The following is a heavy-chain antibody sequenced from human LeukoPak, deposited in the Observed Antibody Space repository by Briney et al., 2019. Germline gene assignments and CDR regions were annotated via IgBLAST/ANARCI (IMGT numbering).Heavy chain of an antibody. CDR2: ISSSGSTI. J-gene: IGHJ3*02. D-gene: IGHD3-3*01. CDR3: ARVPYYDFWSGYTLDI. V-gene: IGHV3-48*03. Sequence: GGSLRLSCAASGFTFSSYEMTWVRQAPGKGLDWGSYISSSGSTIYYADSVKGRFTISRDNAENSLYLQMNSLRAEDTAVYYCARVPYYDFWSGYTLDIWGQGTMVTVSS. CDR1: GFTFSSYE.